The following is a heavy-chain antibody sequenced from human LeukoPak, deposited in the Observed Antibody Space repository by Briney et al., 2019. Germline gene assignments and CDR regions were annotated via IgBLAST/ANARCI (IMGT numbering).Heavy chain of an antibody. CDR1: GGSISSYY. Sequence: PSETLSLTCTVSGGSISSYYWSWIRQPPGKGLEWIGYIYYSGSTNYNPSLKSRVTISVDPSKNQFSLKLSSVTAADTAVYYCARAHKLNAFDIWGQGTMVTVSS. CDR2: IYYSGST. CDR3: ARAHKLNAFDI. V-gene: IGHV4-59*01. D-gene: IGHD1-1*01. J-gene: IGHJ3*02.